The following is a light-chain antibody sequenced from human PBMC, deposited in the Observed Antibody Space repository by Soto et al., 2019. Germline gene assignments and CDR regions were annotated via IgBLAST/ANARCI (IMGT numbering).Light chain of an antibody. Sequence: QSVLTQPPSLSGAPGQSVTISCTGSSSNIGAGYDVHWYQRRPGTAPKLLIYTSTNRPSGVPDRFSGSKSGPSASLAITGLQVDDEADYYCQSYDITLSGYVFGAGTKVTVL. V-gene: IGLV1-40*01. J-gene: IGLJ1*01. CDR3: QSYDITLSGYV. CDR2: TST. CDR1: SSNIGAGYD.